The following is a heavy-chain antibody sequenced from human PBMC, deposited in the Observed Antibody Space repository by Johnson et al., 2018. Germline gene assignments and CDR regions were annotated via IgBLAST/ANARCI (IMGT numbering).Heavy chain of an antibody. V-gene: IGHV3-21*01. D-gene: IGHD5-18*01. CDR2: ISSSSSYI. CDR3: ARGYSYGGNYYYVDV. J-gene: IGHJ6*03. Sequence: VQLVQSGGGLVKPGGSLRLSCAASGFTFSSYSMNWVRQAPGKGLEWVSSISSSSSYIYYADSVKGQFTISNDNAKNSLYLQMKSLRAEDTAVYYCARGYSYGGNYYYVDVWGKGTTVTVSS. CDR1: GFTFSSYS.